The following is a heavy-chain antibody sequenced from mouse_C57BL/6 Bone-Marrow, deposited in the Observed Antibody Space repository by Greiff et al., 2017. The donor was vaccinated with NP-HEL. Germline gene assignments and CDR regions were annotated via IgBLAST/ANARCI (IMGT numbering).Heavy chain of an antibody. V-gene: IGHV5-9-1*02. D-gene: IGHD2-5*01. J-gene: IGHJ4*01. CDR2: ISSGGDYI. Sequence: EVQRVESGEGLVKPGGSLKLSCAASGFTFSSYAMSWVRQTPEKRLEWVAYISSGGDYIYYADTVKGRFTISRDNARNTLYLQMSSLRSEDTAMYYCTRDSGYSNYDAMDYWGQGTSVTVSA. CDR3: TRDSGYSNYDAMDY. CDR1: GFTFSSYA.